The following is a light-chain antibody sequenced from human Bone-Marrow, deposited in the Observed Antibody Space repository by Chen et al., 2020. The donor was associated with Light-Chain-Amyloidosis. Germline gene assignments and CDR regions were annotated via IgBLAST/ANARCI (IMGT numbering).Light chain of an antibody. CDR3: QQYGTSPLT. Sequence: EIVLTQSPGTLILSPGEGANLSCRASQTISSNYLTCYQQKFGQAPRLLIYGSSSRATGIPDRFTGSGSGTDFTLTINRLEPEDFAMYYCQQYGTSPLTFGGGTKVEIK. V-gene: IGKV3-20*01. CDR2: GSS. CDR1: QTISSNY. J-gene: IGKJ4*01.